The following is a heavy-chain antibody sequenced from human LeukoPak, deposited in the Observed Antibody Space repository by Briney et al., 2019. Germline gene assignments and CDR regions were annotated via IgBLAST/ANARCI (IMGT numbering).Heavy chain of an antibody. CDR2: IYHSGST. J-gene: IGHJ5*02. D-gene: IGHD3-16*01. Sequence: SETLSLTCAVYGGSFSGYYWSWIRQPPGKGLEWNGYIYHSGSTYYNPSLKSRVTISVDRSKDQFSLKLSSVTAADTAVYYCATLSIMITFGGVSAWFDPWGQGTLVTVSS. CDR1: GGSFSGYY. CDR3: ATLSIMITFGGVSAWFDP. V-gene: IGHV4-34*01.